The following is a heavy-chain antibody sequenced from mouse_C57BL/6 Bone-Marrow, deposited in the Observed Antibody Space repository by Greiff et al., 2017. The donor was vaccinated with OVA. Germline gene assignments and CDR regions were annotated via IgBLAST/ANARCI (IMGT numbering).Heavy chain of an antibody. CDR1: GYTFTDYY. CDR2: INPYNGGT. J-gene: IGHJ2*01. Sequence: EVQLQQPGPVLVKPGASVKMSCKASGYTFTDYYMNWVKQSHGKSLEWIGVINPYNGGTSYNQKFKGKATLTVDKSSSTAYMELNSLTSEDSAVYYCARRPYYFDYWGQGTTLTVSS. CDR3: ARRPYYFDY. V-gene: IGHV1-19*01.